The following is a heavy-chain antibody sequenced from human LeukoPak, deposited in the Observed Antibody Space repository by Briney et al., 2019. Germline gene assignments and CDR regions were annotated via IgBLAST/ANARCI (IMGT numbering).Heavy chain of an antibody. D-gene: IGHD1-1*01. CDR2: MNPNSGNT. J-gene: IGHJ6*03. Sequence: ASVKVSCKASGYTFTSYDINWVRQATGQGLEWMGWMNPNSGNTGYAQKFQGRVTMTRNTSISTAHMELSSLRSEDTAVYYCARGWATTRRRDYYMDVWGKGTTVTVSS. CDR3: ARGWATTRRRDYYMDV. CDR1: GYTFTSYD. V-gene: IGHV1-8*01.